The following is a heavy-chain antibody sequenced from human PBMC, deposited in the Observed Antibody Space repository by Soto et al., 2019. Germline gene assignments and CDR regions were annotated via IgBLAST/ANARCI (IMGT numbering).Heavy chain of an antibody. CDR2: INPNGGST. D-gene: IGHD6-19*01. CDR1: GYTFTSYD. Sequence: ASVKVSCKASGYTFTSYDINWVRQATGQGLEWMGIINPNGGSTTYAQKFQGRVTLTRNASMNTVNMELSSLRSEDTAVYYCAREKWLVRRNDPFDIWGQGTMVTVS. J-gene: IGHJ3*02. V-gene: IGHV1-8*01. CDR3: AREKWLVRRNDPFDI.